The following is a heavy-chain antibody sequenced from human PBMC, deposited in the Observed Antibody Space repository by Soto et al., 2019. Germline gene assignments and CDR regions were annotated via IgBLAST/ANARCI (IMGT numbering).Heavy chain of an antibody. CDR2: IYYSGII. CDR3: AREDDGGDRDYYGLDV. J-gene: IGHJ6*02. V-gene: IGHV4-30-4*08. Sequence: WTWIRQSPGKGLEWIGYIYYSGIIFYNPSFKSRVTISVDTSKNQFSLQLSSVTAADTAVYFCAREDDGGDRDYYGLDVWGQGTTVTVSS. D-gene: IGHD2-21*02.